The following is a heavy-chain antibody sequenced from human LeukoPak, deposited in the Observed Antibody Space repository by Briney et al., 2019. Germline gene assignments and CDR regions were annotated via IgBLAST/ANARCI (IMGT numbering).Heavy chain of an antibody. CDR3: ARDGIFDY. Sequence: AGGSLRLSCAASGFTFSTYSMHWVRQAPGKGLEWVSSIRSGSTYINYADSVKGRFTISRDDAKKSLYLQMNSLRAEDTAVYYCARDGIFDYWGQGTLVTVSS. J-gene: IGHJ4*02. CDR1: GFTFSTYS. V-gene: IGHV3-21*01. CDR2: IRSGSTYI.